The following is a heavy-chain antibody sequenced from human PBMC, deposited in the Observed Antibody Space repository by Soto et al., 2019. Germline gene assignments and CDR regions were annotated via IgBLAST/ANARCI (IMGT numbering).Heavy chain of an antibody. Sequence: LSLTCIVTHGSISSFYWNWIRQPPGKGLEWIGYIYYSGSTNYNPSLKSRATISVDTSMNQFSLRLKLSSVTAADTAVYYCARGSTGDFDYWGQGTPVTVSS. D-gene: IGHD4-17*01. CDR3: ARGSTGDFDY. J-gene: IGHJ4*02. V-gene: IGHV4-59*01. CDR1: HGSISSFY. CDR2: IYYSGST.